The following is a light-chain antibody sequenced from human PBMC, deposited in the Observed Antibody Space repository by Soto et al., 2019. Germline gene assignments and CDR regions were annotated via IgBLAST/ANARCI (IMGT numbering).Light chain of an antibody. CDR3: QQRSNWPLT. CDR2: DAS. CDR1: QSVSSY. Sequence: EIVVTQSPATLSLSPGERATLSGMASQSVSSYLAWYQQKPGQAPRLLIYDASNRATGIPARFSGSGSGTDFTLTISSLEPEDFAVYYCQQRSNWPLTFGGGTKGEIK. V-gene: IGKV3-11*01. J-gene: IGKJ4*01.